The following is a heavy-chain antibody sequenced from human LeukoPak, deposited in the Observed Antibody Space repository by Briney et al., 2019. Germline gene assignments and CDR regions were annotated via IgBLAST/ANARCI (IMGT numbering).Heavy chain of an antibody. CDR2: INHNGST. CDR3: ARERGQLVMYYYYYMDV. Sequence: SETLSLTCAVYGGSFSGYYWSWIRQPPGKGLEWIGEINHNGSTNYNPSLKSRVTISVDTSKNQFSLKLSSVTAADTAVYYCARERGQLVMYYYYYMDVWGKGTTVTVSS. D-gene: IGHD6-13*01. J-gene: IGHJ6*03. CDR1: GGSFSGYY. V-gene: IGHV4-34*01.